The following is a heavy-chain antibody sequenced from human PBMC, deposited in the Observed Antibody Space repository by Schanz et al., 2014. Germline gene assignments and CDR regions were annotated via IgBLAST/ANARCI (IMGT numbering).Heavy chain of an antibody. V-gene: IGHV3-53*01. CDR2: LYIRST. Sequence: EVQLVESGGGLIHPGGSLRLSCAVSGFTVNTNYMTWVRQAPGKGLECVSILYIRSTYYADSVKGRFTISRVNSKNMVFLQMNSLRVEDTAIYYCARDEGKDGYNLAFDVWGQGTLVTVSS. D-gene: IGHD5-12*01. CDR1: GFTVNTNY. J-gene: IGHJ3*01. CDR3: ARDEGKDGYNLAFDV.